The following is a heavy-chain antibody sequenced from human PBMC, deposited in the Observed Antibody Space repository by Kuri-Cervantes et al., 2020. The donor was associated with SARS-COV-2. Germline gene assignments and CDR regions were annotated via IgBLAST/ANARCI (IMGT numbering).Heavy chain of an antibody. V-gene: IGHV1-45*02. Sequence: SVKVSCKASGGTFSSYAMNWVRQAPGQALEWMGWITAFNGNTEYAQKVLDRVTITADRSINAAYMELSSLRSEDTAMYFCATQRCSNGVCYSNEPFDVWGQGTMVTVSS. D-gene: IGHD2-8*01. J-gene: IGHJ3*01. CDR3: ATQRCSNGVCYSNEPFDV. CDR2: ITAFNGNT. CDR1: GGTFSSYA.